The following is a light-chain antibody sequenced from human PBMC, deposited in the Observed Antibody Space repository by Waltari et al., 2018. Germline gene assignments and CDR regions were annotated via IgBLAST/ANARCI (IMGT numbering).Light chain of an antibody. CDR2: RDN. J-gene: IGLJ3*02. CDR3: QVWDSSTVV. Sequence: SYELAQPLSVSVALGQTATITCGGNRIIIKNVHWYQQKPGQAPVLVLYRDNHRPSGIPERFSGSISENTATLTISRAQVGDEADYYWQVWDSSTVVCGGGTKLTV. V-gene: IGLV3-9*01. CDR1: RIIIKN.